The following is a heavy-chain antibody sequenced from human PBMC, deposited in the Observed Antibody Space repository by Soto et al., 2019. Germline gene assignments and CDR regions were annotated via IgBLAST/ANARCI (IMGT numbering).Heavy chain of an antibody. CDR3: AMGLAAAGPLDY. CDR1: GFTFSRSA. D-gene: IGHD6-13*01. J-gene: IGHJ4*02. CDR2: ISGSGGTP. Sequence: SLRLSCAASGFTFSRSAMSWVRQPPGRGLEWVSLISGSGGTPYYADSVKGRFTISRDNSKNTLYLVLNSLRAEDTAVYYCAMGLAAAGPLDYWGQGTLVTISS. V-gene: IGHV3-23*01.